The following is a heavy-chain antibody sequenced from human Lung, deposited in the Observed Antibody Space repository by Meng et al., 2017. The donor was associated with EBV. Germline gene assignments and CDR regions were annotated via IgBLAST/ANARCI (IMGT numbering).Heavy chain of an antibody. Sequence: HLQEVHPGRVRPSSFVSLSFTFSSASITCKFYSTCHRQSSGEVISCIGNLYDNENSNDCRVTMTRVTLSLALSKNNIYLHLVSLTASYCAMYFCAKTPGNCNFDYWGQGTLVTVSS. V-gene: IGHV4-59*13. CDR2: LYDNENS. CDR3: AKTPGNCNFDY. D-gene: IGHD2-21*01. J-gene: IGHJ4*02. CDR1: SASITCKFY.